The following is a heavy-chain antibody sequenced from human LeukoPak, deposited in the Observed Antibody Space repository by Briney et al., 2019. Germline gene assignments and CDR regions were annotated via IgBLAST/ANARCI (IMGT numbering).Heavy chain of an antibody. CDR1: GGSINSSRYY. CDR3: ARDGPAAAGTKAFDI. D-gene: IGHD6-13*01. J-gene: IGHJ3*02. Sequence: PSETLSLTCAVSGGSINSSRYYWGWIRQPPGKGLEWIGSIYYSGSTYYNPSLKSRVTISVDRSKNQFSLKLSSVTAADTAVYYCARDGPAAAGTKAFDIWGQGTMVTVSS. CDR2: IYYSGST. V-gene: IGHV4-39*07.